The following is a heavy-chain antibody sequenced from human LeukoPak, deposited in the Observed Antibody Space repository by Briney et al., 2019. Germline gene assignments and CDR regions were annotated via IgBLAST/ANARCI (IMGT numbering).Heavy chain of an antibody. V-gene: IGHV1-2*02. CDR2: ISPTSGVT. D-gene: IGHD6-19*01. Sequence: ASVKVSCKASGYTFTCYYLHWVRQAPGQGPEWMGWISPTSGVTNYAQKFQGRVTITADESTSTAYMELSSLRSEDTAVYYCARGTIAVAGPFDYWGQGTLVTVSS. CDR1: GYTFTCYY. CDR3: ARGTIAVAGPFDY. J-gene: IGHJ4*02.